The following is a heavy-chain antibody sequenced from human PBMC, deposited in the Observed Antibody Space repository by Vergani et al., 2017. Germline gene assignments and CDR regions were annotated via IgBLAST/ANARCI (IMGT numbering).Heavy chain of an antibody. Sequence: QVQLQESGPGLVKPSQTLSLTCTVSGSSISSGDYYWSWIRQPPGKGLEWIGYIHYSGSTYYNPSLKSRVTISVDTSKNGFSLKLSSVTAADTAVYYCARVSYFDRCGDYWGQGTLVTVSS. CDR1: GSSISSGDYY. V-gene: IGHV4-30-4*08. J-gene: IGHJ4*02. D-gene: IGHD3-9*01. CDR3: ARVSYFDRCGDY. CDR2: IHYSGST.